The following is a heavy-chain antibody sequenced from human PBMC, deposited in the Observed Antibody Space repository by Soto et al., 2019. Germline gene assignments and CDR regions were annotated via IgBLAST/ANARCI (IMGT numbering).Heavy chain of an antibody. CDR2: ISAYNGNT. J-gene: IGHJ3*02. D-gene: IGHD6-6*01. Sequence: ASVKVSCKASGYTFTSYGISWVRQAPGQGLEWMGWISAYNGNTNYAQKLQGRVTMTTDTSTSTAYMELRSLSSDDTAVYYCARLEYSSSLAFDDAFDIWGQGTMVTVSS. CDR1: GYTFTSYG. V-gene: IGHV1-18*01. CDR3: ARLEYSSSLAFDDAFDI.